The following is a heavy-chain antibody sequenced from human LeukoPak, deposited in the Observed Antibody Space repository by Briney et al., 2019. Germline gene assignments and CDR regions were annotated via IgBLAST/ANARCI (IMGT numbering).Heavy chain of an antibody. V-gene: IGHV3-20*04. CDR1: GFTLDDYG. CDR2: INWNGGST. D-gene: IGHD3-22*01. Sequence: GGSLRLSCAASGFTLDDYGMSWVRQAPGKGLGWVSGINWNGGSTVYADSVKGRFTISRDNAKNSLYLQMNSLRAEDTALYYCARGRITMIVVDAFDIWGQGTMVTVSS. CDR3: ARGRITMIVVDAFDI. J-gene: IGHJ3*02.